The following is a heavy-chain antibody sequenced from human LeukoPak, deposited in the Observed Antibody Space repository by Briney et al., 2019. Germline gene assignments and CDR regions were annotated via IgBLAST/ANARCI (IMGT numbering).Heavy chain of an antibody. CDR3: ARGRVLRYFDWSLGENYFDY. J-gene: IGHJ4*02. Sequence: SETLSLTCTVSGGSISSYYWSWIRLPPGKGLEWIGYIYYTGATYYNPSLKSRVTISLDTSKNQFSLKLSSVTAADTAVYYCARGRVLRYFDWSLGENYFDYWGQGTLVTVSS. V-gene: IGHV4-59*12. CDR2: IYYTGAT. D-gene: IGHD3-9*01. CDR1: GGSISSYY.